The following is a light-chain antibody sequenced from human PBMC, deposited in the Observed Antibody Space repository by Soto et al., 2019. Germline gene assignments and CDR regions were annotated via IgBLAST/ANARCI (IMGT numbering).Light chain of an antibody. V-gene: IGKV3-15*01. J-gene: IGKJ1*01. CDR1: QSVSSS. CDR3: QQYNNWPRT. Sequence: DIVITHSPLSLPVTPVDPASISFMASQSVSSSFLAWYQQKRGQPPRLLIYGASTRATGIPARFSGSGSGTEFTLTINSLQSEDFAVYYCQQYNNWPRTFGQGTKVDI. CDR2: GAS.